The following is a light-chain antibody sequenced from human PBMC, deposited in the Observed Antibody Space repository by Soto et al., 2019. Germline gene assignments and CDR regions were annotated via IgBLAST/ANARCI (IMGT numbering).Light chain of an antibody. CDR3: QQYSSYSRT. J-gene: IGKJ1*01. Sequence: DIPMTQSPSTLSTSVGDRVTITCRASQSINNWLAWYQQKPGKAPKLLIYDVSSLESGVSSRFSGSGSGTEFTLTISSLQPDDFATYYCQQYSSYSRTFGQGTKVEI. V-gene: IGKV1-5*01. CDR2: DVS. CDR1: QSINNW.